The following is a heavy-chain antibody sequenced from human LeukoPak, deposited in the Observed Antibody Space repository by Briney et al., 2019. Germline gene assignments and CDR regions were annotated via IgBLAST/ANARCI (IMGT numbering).Heavy chain of an antibody. D-gene: IGHD6-25*01. CDR1: GYTFTSYD. J-gene: IGHJ4*02. V-gene: IGHV1-8*03. Sequence: EASVKVSCKASGYTFTSYDINWVRQATGQGLEWMGWMNPNSGNTGYAQKFQGRVTITRNTSISTAYMELSSLRSEDTAVYYCARGPAAISSFDYWGQGTLVTVSS. CDR2: MNPNSGNT. CDR3: ARGPAAISSFDY.